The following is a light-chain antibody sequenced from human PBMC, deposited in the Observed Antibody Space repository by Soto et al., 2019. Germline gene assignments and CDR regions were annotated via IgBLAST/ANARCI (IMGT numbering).Light chain of an antibody. J-gene: IGLJ1*01. V-gene: IGLV2-14*01. CDR2: EVS. Sequence: QSVLTQPASVSGSPGQTITISCTGTSSNVGGYNYVSWYQQHPRKAPKLMIYEVSNRPSGVSNRFSGSKSGNTASLTTAGLRVEDEVDYYCSSYTSSSTLYVFGTGTKVT. CDR3: SSYTSSSTLYV. CDR1: SSNVGGYNY.